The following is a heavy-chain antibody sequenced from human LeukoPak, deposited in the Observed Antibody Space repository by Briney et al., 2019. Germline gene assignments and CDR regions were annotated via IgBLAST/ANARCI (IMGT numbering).Heavy chain of an antibody. Sequence: ASVKVSCKASGYTFTSYDINWVRQATGQGLEWMGWMNPNCGNTGYAQKFQGRVTMTRNTSISTAYMELSSLRSEDTAVYHCARARRTVGSYRALGIWGQGTMVTVSS. D-gene: IGHD1-26*01. V-gene: IGHV1-8*01. J-gene: IGHJ3*02. CDR2: MNPNCGNT. CDR1: GYTFTSYD. CDR3: ARARRTVGSYRALGI.